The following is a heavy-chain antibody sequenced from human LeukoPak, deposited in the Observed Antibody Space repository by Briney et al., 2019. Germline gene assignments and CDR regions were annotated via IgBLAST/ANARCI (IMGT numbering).Heavy chain of an antibody. J-gene: IGHJ4*02. D-gene: IGHD6-19*01. Sequence: PGGSLRLSXAASGFTFSSYWMSWVRQPPGKGLEWLANIKQDGSDKYYVDSVKGRFTISRDNAKNSLYLQMNSLRAEDTAVYYCARDPSGYSSGWYGSKHDYWGQGTLVTVSS. CDR1: GFTFSSYW. CDR3: ARDPSGYSSGWYGSKHDY. V-gene: IGHV3-7*01. CDR2: IKQDGSDK.